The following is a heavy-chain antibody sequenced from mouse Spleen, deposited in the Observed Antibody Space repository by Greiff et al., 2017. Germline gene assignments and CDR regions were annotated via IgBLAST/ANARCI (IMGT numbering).Heavy chain of an antibody. J-gene: IGHJ4*01. D-gene: IGHD3-3*01. Sequence: EVQLQQSGPGLVKPSQTLSLTCSVTGYSITSGYYWNWIRQFPGNKLEWMGYISYDGSNNYNPSLKNRISITRDTSKNQFFLKLNSVTTEDTATYYCAREGDVYAMDYWGQGTSVTVSS. CDR3: AREGDVYAMDY. V-gene: IGHV3-6*01. CDR1: GYSITSGYY. CDR2: ISYDGSN.